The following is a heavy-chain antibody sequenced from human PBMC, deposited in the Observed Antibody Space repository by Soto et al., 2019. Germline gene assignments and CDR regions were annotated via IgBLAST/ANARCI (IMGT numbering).Heavy chain of an antibody. Sequence: PGESLKISCKGSGYSFTSYWIGWVRQMPGKGLEWMGIIYPGDSDTRYSPSFQGQVTISADKSISTAYLQWSSLKASDTAMYYCARTAYFYGSGSYSPGRYYYGMDVWGQETTVTVSS. D-gene: IGHD3-10*01. J-gene: IGHJ6*02. CDR2: IYPGDSDT. CDR1: GYSFTSYW. V-gene: IGHV5-51*01. CDR3: ARTAYFYGSGSYSPGRYYYGMDV.